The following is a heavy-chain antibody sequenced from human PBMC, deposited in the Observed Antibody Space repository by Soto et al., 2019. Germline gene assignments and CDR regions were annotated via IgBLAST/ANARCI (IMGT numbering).Heavy chain of an antibody. CDR1: GDSVSSNSAA. V-gene: IGHV6-1*01. CDR3: ARVVTIFGVDLNGFDP. J-gene: IGHJ5*02. Sequence: PSQTLSLTCAISGDSVSSNSAAWNWIRQSPSRGLEWLGRTYYRSKWYNDYAVSVKSRITINPDTSKNQFSLQLNSVTPEDSAVYYCARVVTIFGVDLNGFDPWGQGTLVTVS. CDR2: TYYRSKWYN. D-gene: IGHD3-3*01.